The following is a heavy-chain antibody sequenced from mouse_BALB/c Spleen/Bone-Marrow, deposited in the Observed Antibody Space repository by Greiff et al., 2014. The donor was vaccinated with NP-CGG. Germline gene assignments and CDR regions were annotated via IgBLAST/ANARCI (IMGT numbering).Heavy chain of an antibody. CDR1: GISITTGNYR. V-gene: IGHV3-5*02. D-gene: IGHD4-1*01. J-gene: IGHJ2*01. CDR3: AREGGGLGHFDY. Sequence: VQLQQPGPGLVKPSQTVSLTCTVTGISITTGNYRWSWIRQFPGNKLDWIGYIYYSGTITYNPSLTSRTTITRDTSKNQFFLEMNSLTAEDTATYYCAREGGGLGHFDYWGQGTTLTVSS. CDR2: IYYSGTI.